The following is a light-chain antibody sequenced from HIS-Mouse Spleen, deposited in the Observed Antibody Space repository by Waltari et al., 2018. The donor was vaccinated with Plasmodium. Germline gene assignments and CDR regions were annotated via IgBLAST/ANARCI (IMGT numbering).Light chain of an antibody. J-gene: IGKJ1*01. CDR2: AAS. CDR1: QSISSY. CDR3: QQSYSTWT. V-gene: IGKV1-39*01. Sequence: DIQMTQSPSSLSASVGDRVTITCRASQSISSYLNWYQQKPGKAPKLLIYAASSLQSGVPSMFSGSGSGTEFTLTISSLQPEDFATDYCQQSYSTWTFGQGTKVEIK.